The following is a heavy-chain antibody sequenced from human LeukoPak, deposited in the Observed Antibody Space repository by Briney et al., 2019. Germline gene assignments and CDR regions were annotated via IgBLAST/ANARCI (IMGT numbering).Heavy chain of an antibody. J-gene: IGHJ4*02. CDR1: GFNFRGQA. D-gene: IGHD3-10*01. CDR3: AKDVIRGAISYFES. V-gene: IGHV3-23*01. Sequence: GGSLRLSCAASGFNFRGQAMSWVRQGPGKGLEWVAGISGRGETTYYADSVQGRFNISRDNSKNTLFLEVNSLRAEDTAVYYCAKDVIRGAISYFESWGQGTPVVVSS. CDR2: ISGRGETT.